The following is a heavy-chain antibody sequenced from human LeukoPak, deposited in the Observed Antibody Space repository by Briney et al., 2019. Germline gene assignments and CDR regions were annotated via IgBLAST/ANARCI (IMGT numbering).Heavy chain of an antibody. CDR3: ASLYCSGGSCSGWRFPLDAFDI. J-gene: IGHJ3*02. CDR2: IYYSGST. D-gene: IGHD2-15*01. Sequence: SETLSLTCTVSGGSISSSSYYWGWIRQPPGKGLEWIGSIYYSGSTYYNPSLKSRVTISVDTSKNQFSLKLSSVTAADTAVYYCASLYCSGGSCSGWRFPLDAFDIWGQGTMVTVSS. V-gene: IGHV4-39*01. CDR1: GGSISSSSYY.